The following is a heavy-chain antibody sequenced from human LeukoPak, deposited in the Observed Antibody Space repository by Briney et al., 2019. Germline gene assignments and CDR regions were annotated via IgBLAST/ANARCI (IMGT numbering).Heavy chain of an antibody. CDR1: GGSISSSNW. J-gene: IGHJ4*02. V-gene: IGHV4-4*02. CDR2: IYHSGST. D-gene: IGHD4-23*01. Sequence: SGTLSLTCAVSGGSISSSNWWSWVRQPPGKGLEWIGEIYHSGSTNYNPSLKSRVTMSVDTSKNQFSLKLSSVTAADTAVYYCARVDGGNSYYFDYWGQGTLVTVSS. CDR3: ARVDGGNSYYFDY.